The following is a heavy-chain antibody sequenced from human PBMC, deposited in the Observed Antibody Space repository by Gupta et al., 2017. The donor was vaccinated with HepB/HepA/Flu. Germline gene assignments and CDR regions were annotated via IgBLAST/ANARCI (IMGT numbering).Heavy chain of an antibody. Sequence: EVQLLESGGGLVQPGGSLRLPCAASGFTFSSYAMSWVRQARGKGLEWVSAISGSGGSTYYADSVKGRFTISRDNSKNTLYLQMNSLRAEDTAVYYCAKDWNSSGYYFNDAFDIWGQGTMVTVSS. V-gene: IGHV3-23*01. CDR3: AKDWNSSGYYFNDAFDI. CDR2: ISGSGGST. D-gene: IGHD3-22*01. J-gene: IGHJ3*02. CDR1: GFTFSSYA.